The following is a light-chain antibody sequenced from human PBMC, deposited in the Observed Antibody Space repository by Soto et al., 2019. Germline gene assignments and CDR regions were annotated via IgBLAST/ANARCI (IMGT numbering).Light chain of an antibody. CDR2: GAS. CDR1: QSVSSSY. Sequence: EIVWTPSPRTLSLSPGERATLSCTASQSVSSSYLAGYQQKPGQAPRLLIYGASSRATGIPDRFSGSGSGTDFTLTISRLEPEDFAVYYCQQYGISPFTFAPVAKADI. CDR3: QQYGISPFT. J-gene: IGKJ3*01. V-gene: IGKV3-20*01.